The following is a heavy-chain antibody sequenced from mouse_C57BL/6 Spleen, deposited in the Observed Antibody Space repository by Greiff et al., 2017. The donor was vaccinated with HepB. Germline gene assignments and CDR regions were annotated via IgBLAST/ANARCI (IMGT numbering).Heavy chain of an antibody. V-gene: IGHV5-6*01. CDR2: ISSGGSYT. D-gene: IGHD1-1*01. CDR1: GFTFSSYG. J-gene: IGHJ2*01. CDR3: ARRDYEDY. Sequence: EVQGVESGGDLVKPGGSLKLSCAASGFTFSSYGMSWVRQTPDKRLEWVATISSGGSYTYYPDSVKGRFTISRDNAKNTLYLQMSSLKSEDTAMYYCARRDYEDYWGQGTTLTVSS.